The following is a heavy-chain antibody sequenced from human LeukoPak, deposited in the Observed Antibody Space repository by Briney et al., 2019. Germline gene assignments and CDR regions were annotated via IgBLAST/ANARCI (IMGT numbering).Heavy chain of an antibody. CDR2: ISAYNVQT. J-gene: IGHJ4*02. CDR1: GYTFTNYV. CDR3: VRDIALIGAAGYYDH. Sequence: ASVKVSCKASGYTFTNYVISWVRQAPGQGREWGGWISAYNVQTIYTPSLRGRVTMSTDTSTNTAYMELTGLTSGDTAVYYCVRDIALIGAAGYYDHWGQGTQVTVSS. D-gene: IGHD6-13*01. V-gene: IGHV1-18*01.